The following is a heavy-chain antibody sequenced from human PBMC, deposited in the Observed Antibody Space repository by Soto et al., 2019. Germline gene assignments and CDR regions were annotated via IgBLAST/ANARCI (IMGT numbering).Heavy chain of an antibody. V-gene: IGHV3-21*01. J-gene: IGHJ4*02. CDR2: ISSSSSYI. D-gene: IGHD1-1*01. Sequence: PGGSLRLSCAASGVTFSSYSMNWVRQAPGKGLEWVSSISSSSSYIYYADSVKGRFTISRDNAKNTLFLQMSSLTAEDTAVYFCARDRLNNAYNTFFDYWGQGTLVTVSS. CDR1: GVTFSSYS. CDR3: ARDRLNNAYNTFFDY.